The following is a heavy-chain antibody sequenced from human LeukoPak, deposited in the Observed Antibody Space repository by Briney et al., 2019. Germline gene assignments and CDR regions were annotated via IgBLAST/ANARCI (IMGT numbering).Heavy chain of an antibody. CDR1: GLTVSSNY. CDR2: IYTGGST. Sequence: GGSLRLSCAVSGLTVSSNYMSWVRQAXXXXXEWVSVIYTGGSTNYADSVRGRFTISRHNSMNIVYLQMNSLRPEDTAVYFCARDSPAGSRYYYGMDVWGQGTTVIVSS. V-gene: IGHV3-53*04. D-gene: IGHD6-13*01. J-gene: IGHJ6*02. CDR3: ARDSPAGSRYYYGMDV.